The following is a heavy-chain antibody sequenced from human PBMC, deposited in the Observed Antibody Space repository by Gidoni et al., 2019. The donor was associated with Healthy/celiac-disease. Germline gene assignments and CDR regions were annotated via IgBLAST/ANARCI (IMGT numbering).Heavy chain of an antibody. Sequence: QVQLQESGPGLVKPSETLSLTCTVSGGSISSYYWSWIRQPPGKGLEWIGYIYYSGSTNYNPSLKSRVTISVDTSKNQFSLKLSSVTAADTAVYYCARDARLYYYDSSGYFDYWGQGTLVTVSS. CDR2: IYYSGST. V-gene: IGHV4-59*01. D-gene: IGHD3-22*01. J-gene: IGHJ4*02. CDR3: ARDARLYYYDSSGYFDY. CDR1: GGSISSYY.